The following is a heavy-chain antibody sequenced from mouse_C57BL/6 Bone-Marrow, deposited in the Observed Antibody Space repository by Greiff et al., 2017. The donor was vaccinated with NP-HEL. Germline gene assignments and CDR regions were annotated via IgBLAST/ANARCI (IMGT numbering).Heavy chain of an antibody. J-gene: IGHJ2*01. CDR3: ARVNIGDFDY. CDR1: GYTFTDYN. D-gene: IGHD5-1-1*01. CDR2: INPNNGGT. V-gene: IGHV1-22*01. Sequence: EVKLVESGPELVKPGASVKMSCKASGYTFTDYNMHWVKQSHGKSLEWIGYINPNNGGTSYNQKFKGKATLTVNKSSSTAYMELRSLTSEDSAVYYCARVNIGDFDYWGQGTTLTVSS.